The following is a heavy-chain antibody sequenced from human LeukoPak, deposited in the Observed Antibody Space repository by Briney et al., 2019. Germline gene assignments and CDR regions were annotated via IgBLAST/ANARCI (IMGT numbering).Heavy chain of an antibody. V-gene: IGHV3-15*07. Sequence: GGSLRLYCAASGFTFSNTWMNWDRQAPGKGLERVGRIKSKTDGGTTDYAAPVKGRFTISRDDSKNTLYLQMNSLKTEDTAVYYCSMTYYYDSSDGYWGQGTLVTVSS. CDR1: GFTFSNTW. CDR3: SMTYYYDSSDGY. CDR2: IKSKTDGGTT. D-gene: IGHD3-22*01. J-gene: IGHJ4*02.